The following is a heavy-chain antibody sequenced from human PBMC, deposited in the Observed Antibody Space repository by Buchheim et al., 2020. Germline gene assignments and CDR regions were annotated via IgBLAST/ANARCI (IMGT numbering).Heavy chain of an antibody. CDR3: VRGGPIDY. D-gene: IGHD5-12*01. Sequence: EVQLVESGGGLVQPGGSLRLSCAASGFTFRNYWMHWVRQVPGKGLVWVSRINSDGSSTSYADSVTGRFTISRANAKNPLYLQMNSLRVEDTAVYYCVRGGPIDYWGQGTL. CDR1: GFTFRNYW. V-gene: IGHV3-74*01. J-gene: IGHJ4*02. CDR2: INSDGSST.